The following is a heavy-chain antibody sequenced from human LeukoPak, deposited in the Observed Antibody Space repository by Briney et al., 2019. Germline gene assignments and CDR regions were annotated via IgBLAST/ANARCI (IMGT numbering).Heavy chain of an antibody. J-gene: IGHJ4*02. CDR3: AKDQLLGGSYTFDY. D-gene: IGHD1-26*01. V-gene: IGHV3-11*04. CDR2: ISSSGSTI. Sequence: PGGSLRLSCAASGFTFSDYYMSWIRQAPGKGLEWVSYISSSGSTIYYADSVKGRFTISRDNAKNSLYLQMNSLRAEDTAVYYCAKDQLLGGSYTFDYWGQGTLVTVSS. CDR1: GFTFSDYY.